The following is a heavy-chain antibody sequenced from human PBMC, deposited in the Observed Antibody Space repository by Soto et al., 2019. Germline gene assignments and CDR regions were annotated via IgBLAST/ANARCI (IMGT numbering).Heavy chain of an antibody. V-gene: IGHV3-33*01. Sequence: PGGSLRLSCAASGFTFSSYGMHWVRQAPGKGLEWVAAIWSDESSIGYADSVKGRFTISRDNSKNTLYLQMNSLRAEDTAVYYCARDIGGFGELSPYYYGMDVWGQGTTVNVSS. D-gene: IGHD3-10*01. CDR3: ARDIGGFGELSPYYYGMDV. CDR1: GFTFSSYG. CDR2: IWSDESSI. J-gene: IGHJ6*02.